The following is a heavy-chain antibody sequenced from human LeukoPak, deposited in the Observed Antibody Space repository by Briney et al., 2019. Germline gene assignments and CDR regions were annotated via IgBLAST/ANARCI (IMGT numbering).Heavy chain of an antibody. CDR3: AREVVTGANPDY. J-gene: IGHJ4*02. CDR2: ISYDGSNK. D-gene: IGHD2-21*02. Sequence: PGGSLRLSCAASGFTFSTYAMHWVRQAAGKGLEWVAVISYDGSNKYYADSVKGRFTISRDNSKNTLYLQVNSLRPEDTAVYYCAREVVTGANPDYWGQGTLVTVSS. CDR1: GFTFSTYA. V-gene: IGHV3-30-3*01.